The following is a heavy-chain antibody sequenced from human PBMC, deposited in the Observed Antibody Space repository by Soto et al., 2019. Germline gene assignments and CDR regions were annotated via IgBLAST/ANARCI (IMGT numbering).Heavy chain of an antibody. J-gene: IGHJ4*02. CDR2: TYYRSKWYN. CDR1: GDSVSSNSAA. D-gene: IGHD3-22*01. CDR3: ARDKSSYSGYDFSQWGYDSSGYYLGNFDY. Sequence: SQTLSLTCAISGDSVSSNSAAWNWIRQSPSRGLEWLGRTYYRSKWYNDYAVSVKSRITINPDTSKNQFSLQLNSVTPEDTAVYYCARDKSSYSGYDFSQWGYDSSGYYLGNFDYWGQGTLVTVSS. V-gene: IGHV6-1*01.